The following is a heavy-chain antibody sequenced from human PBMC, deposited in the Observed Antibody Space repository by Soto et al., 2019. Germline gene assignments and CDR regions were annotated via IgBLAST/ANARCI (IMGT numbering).Heavy chain of an antibody. CDR2: IYDAGTT. V-gene: IGHV4-39*01. J-gene: IGHJ4*02. CDR3: ARRGSGHTFDY. Sequence: QVQLQESGPGLVTPSETLSLTCAVSGASVSRICFHWGWIRQPPGQGLEWIGSIYDAGTTFYNPSLKSRVTISADTSKHHVSLRLTSVTAADTAVYYCARRGSGHTFDYWGQGTLVTVSS. CDR1: GASVSRICFH. D-gene: IGHD3-10*01.